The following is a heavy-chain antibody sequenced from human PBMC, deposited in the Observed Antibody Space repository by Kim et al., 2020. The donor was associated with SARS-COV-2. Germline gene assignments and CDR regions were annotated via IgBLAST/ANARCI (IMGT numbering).Heavy chain of an antibody. V-gene: IGHV3-21*01. Sequence: GGSLRLSCAASGFTFSTYTMNWVRQAPGKGLEWVSSIGSSSSSKYYADSVKGRFTISRDNAKNSLYLQMHSLRAEDTAVYFCARVGIYSGGWFKYYWGQG. CDR3: ARVGIYSGGWFKYY. J-gene: IGHJ4*02. CDR1: GFTFSTYT. D-gene: IGHD6-19*01. CDR2: IGSSSSSK.